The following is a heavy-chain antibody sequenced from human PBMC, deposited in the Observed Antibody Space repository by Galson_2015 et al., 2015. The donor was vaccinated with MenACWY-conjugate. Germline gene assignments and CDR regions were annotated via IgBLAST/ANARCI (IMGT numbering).Heavy chain of an antibody. CDR2: ISDSGRTT. J-gene: IGHJ4*02. V-gene: IGHV3-23*01. D-gene: IGHD3-9*01. Sequence: SLRLSCAVSGSPFSSYAMTWVRQAPGKGLEWVSTISDSGRTTYYADAVQGRFTISRDNSKNKVFLQMNSLRAEDAAAYYCAKDLVKNYEMLTGYFSDWGQGALVTVSS. CDR3: AKDLVKNYEMLTGYFSD. CDR1: GSPFSSYA.